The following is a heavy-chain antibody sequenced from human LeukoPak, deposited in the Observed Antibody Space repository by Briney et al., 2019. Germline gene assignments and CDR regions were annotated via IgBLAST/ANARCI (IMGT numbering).Heavy chain of an antibody. CDR2: IYSSGST. CDR3: ARRAVAENYFDY. V-gene: IGHV4-59*08. D-gene: IGHD6-19*01. Sequence: PSETLSLTCTVSGGSITSYYWSWIRQPPGKGLEWIGYIYSSGSTTYNPSLRSRVTISVDTSNNQFSLRLTSVTAADTAVYYCARRAVAENYFDYWGQGTLVTDSS. CDR1: GGSITSYY. J-gene: IGHJ4*02.